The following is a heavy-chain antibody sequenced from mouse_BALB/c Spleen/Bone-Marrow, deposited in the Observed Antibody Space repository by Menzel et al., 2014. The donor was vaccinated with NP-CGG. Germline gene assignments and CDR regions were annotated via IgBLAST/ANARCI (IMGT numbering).Heavy chain of an antibody. D-gene: IGHD3-3*01. J-gene: IGHJ4*01. V-gene: IGHV5-6*01. CDR1: GFTFSSYG. CDR3: VRHRDAMDY. Sequence: EVQGVESGGDLVKPGGPLKLSCAASGFTFSSYGMSWVRQTPDKRLEWVATISSGGSYTYYPDSVKGRFTISRDNAKNTLYLQMSSLKAEDTAMYYCVRHRDAMDYWGQVTSVTVAS. CDR2: ISSGGSYT.